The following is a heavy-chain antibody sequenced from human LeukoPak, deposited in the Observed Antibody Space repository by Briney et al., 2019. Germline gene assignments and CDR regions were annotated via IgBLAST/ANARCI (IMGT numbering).Heavy chain of an antibody. Sequence: GGSLRLSSAASGFTFSTYWMSWVRQAPGKGLEWVANINQDGSEKYYVDSVKGRFTISRDNAKNSLYPQMNSLRAEDTAVYYCASYYGSGSHFDYWGQGTLVTVSP. J-gene: IGHJ4*02. CDR3: ASYYGSGSHFDY. CDR1: GFTFSTYW. D-gene: IGHD3-10*01. V-gene: IGHV3-7*01. CDR2: INQDGSEK.